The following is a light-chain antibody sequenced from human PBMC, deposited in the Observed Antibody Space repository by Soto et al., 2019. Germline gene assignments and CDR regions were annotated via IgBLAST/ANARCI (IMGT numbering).Light chain of an antibody. CDR3: QQYLGIPRT. J-gene: IGKJ1*01. CDR1: ESVIYSANNKNC. V-gene: IGKV4-1*01. CDR2: WAS. Sequence: DIVMTQSPESLAVSLGERAIINCKSRESVIYSANNKNCLAWYQQNTGQRXKXXIYWASTRESGVPDRFSVIGSGTDLTLTISSLQAEDVAVYDGQQYLGIPRTFCQGTMVDIK.